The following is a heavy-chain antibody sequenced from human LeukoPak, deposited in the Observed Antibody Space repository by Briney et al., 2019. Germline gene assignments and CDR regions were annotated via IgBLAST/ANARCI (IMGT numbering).Heavy chain of an antibody. CDR2: ISSSSSYI. D-gene: IGHD2-15*01. Sequence: GGSLRLSCAASGFTFSSYSMNWVRQAPGKGLEWVSSISSSSSYIYCADSVKGRFTISRDNAKNSLYLQMNSLRAEDTAVYYCAREAGYCSGGSCYSRKQNYYYYYGMDVWGQGTTVTVSS. V-gene: IGHV3-21*01. CDR1: GFTFSSYS. J-gene: IGHJ6*02. CDR3: AREAGYCSGGSCYSRKQNYYYYYGMDV.